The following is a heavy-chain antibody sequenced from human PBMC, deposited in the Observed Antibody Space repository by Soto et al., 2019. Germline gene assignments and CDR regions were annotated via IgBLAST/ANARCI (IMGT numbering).Heavy chain of an antibody. CDR2: ISYDGSNK. Sequence: GGSLRLSCAASGFTFSSYGMHWVRQAPGKGLEWVAVISYDGSNKYYADSVKGRFTISRDNSKNTLYLQMNSLRAEDTAVYYCAKERGKRITIFGVVLIGGGFDYWGQGTLVTVSS. CDR3: AKERGKRITIFGVVLIGGGFDY. D-gene: IGHD3-3*01. CDR1: GFTFSSYG. V-gene: IGHV3-30*18. J-gene: IGHJ4*02.